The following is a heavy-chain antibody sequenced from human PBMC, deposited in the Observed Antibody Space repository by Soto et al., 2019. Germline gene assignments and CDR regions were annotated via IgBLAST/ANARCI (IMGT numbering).Heavy chain of an antibody. Sequence: GGSLRLSCAASGFTFSGSAIHWVRQASGKGLEWVGRMRSNANTYATAYAASVKGRFTISRDDSKNTAYLQMNSLKTEDTAVYYCAKDRPRRTSGYFFDYWGQGTPVTVSS. CDR1: GFTFSGSA. CDR3: AKDRPRRTSGYFFDY. D-gene: IGHD1-1*01. V-gene: IGHV3-73*01. J-gene: IGHJ4*02. CDR2: MRSNANTYAT.